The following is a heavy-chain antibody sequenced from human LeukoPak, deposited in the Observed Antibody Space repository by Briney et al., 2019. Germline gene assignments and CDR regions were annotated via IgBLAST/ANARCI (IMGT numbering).Heavy chain of an antibody. CDR2: IKQDGSEK. D-gene: IGHD3-10*01. V-gene: IGHV3-7*01. CDR1: GFTFSSYW. CDR3: ASSLWFGEFFDY. Sequence: PGGSLRLSCAAAGFTFSSYWMSWVRQAPGKGLEWVANIKQDGSEKYYVDSVKGRFTISRDNAKNSLYLQMNSLRAEDTAVYYCASSLWFGEFFDYWGQGTLVTVSS. J-gene: IGHJ4*02.